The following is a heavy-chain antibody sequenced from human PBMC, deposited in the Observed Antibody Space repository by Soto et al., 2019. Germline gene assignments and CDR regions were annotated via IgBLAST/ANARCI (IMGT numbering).Heavy chain of an antibody. CDR1: GDSVSGNSAA. D-gene: IGHD3-10*01. CDR2: TYYKSKWNN. CDR3: TGITWFRGMDV. Sequence: SQTLSLTCAISGDSVSGNSAAGNCIRHSPSRGLEWLGRTYYKSKWNNDYALSVKSRITINPDTSKNQFSLHLYSVTPEDTAVYYCTGITWFRGMDVWGQGTPVTVSS. V-gene: IGHV6-1*01. J-gene: IGHJ6*02.